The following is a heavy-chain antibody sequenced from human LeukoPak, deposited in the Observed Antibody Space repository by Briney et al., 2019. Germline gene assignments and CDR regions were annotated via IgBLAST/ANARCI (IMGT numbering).Heavy chain of an antibody. D-gene: IGHD4-17*01. Sequence: SETLSLTCTVSGGSISNHYWTWIRQPPGKGLEWIGYISYSGSTNYNPSLRSRVTISIDTSNNQISLRLSPATAADTAVYYCARDPTTVTKGFDIWGLGTMVTVSP. J-gene: IGHJ3*02. CDR3: ARDPTTVTKGFDI. CDR2: ISYSGST. V-gene: IGHV4-59*11. CDR1: GGSISNHY.